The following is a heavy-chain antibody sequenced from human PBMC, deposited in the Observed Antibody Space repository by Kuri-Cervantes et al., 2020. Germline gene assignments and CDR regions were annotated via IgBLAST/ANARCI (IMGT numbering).Heavy chain of an antibody. D-gene: IGHD4-11*01. CDR3: ARERGNYRAVDNGMDV. Sequence: GESLKISCAASGFTFSAYVMNWVRQAPGKGLEWVSAIRGSGATTYYADSVKGRFTVSRDNSKNTLYLQMNSLRAEDTAVYYCARERGNYRAVDNGMDVWGQGTTVTVSS. V-gene: IGHV3-23*01. J-gene: IGHJ6*02. CDR2: IRGSGATT. CDR1: GFTFSAYV.